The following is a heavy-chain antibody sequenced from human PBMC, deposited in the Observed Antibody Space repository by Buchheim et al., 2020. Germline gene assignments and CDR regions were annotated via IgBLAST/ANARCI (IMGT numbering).Heavy chain of an antibody. D-gene: IGHD1-26*01. V-gene: IGHV3-30*18. CDR1: GFDFSGCG. Sequence: QVHLVESGGGVVQPGRSLRLSCAASGFDFSGCGMHWGRQAPGKGLEWVAVISSDGNKKYYADSVNGRFTISRDNSQNTLYLQMDSLWPEDTAVYYCAKDLSGSYWSADHWGQGTL. CDR2: ISSDGNKK. CDR3: AKDLSGSYWSADH. J-gene: IGHJ5*02.